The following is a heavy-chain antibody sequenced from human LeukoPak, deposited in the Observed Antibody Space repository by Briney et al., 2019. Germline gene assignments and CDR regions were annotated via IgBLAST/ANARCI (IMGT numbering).Heavy chain of an antibody. CDR1: GFTFSKFP. V-gene: IGHV3-23*01. Sequence: GGSPRLSCAASGFTFSKFPMGWVRQAPGRGLEWVSAISASGDVTFYADSLRGRFTISRDNSKSTLYLQMNGLRAEDTAIFYCAKSLFTSATGTGRAFHIWGQGTRVTVSS. CDR2: ISASGDVT. J-gene: IGHJ3*02. D-gene: IGHD1-1*01. CDR3: AKSLFTSATGTGRAFHI.